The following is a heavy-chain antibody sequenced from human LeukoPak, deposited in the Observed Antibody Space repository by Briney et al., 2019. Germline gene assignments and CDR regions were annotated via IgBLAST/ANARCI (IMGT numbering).Heavy chain of an antibody. J-gene: IGHJ4*02. Sequence: HPGGSLRLSCAASGFTFSSYAMSWVRQAPGKGLEWVSAISGSGGSTYYADSVKGRFTISRDNSKNTLYLQMNSLRAEDTAVYYCAKVGYCSSTSCYTYDYWGQGTLVTVSS. CDR1: GFTFSSYA. CDR3: AKVGYCSSTSCYTYDY. V-gene: IGHV3-23*01. CDR2: ISGSGGST. D-gene: IGHD2-2*02.